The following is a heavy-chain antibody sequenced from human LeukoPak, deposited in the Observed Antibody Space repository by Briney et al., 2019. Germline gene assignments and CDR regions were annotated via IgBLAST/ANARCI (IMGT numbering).Heavy chain of an antibody. J-gene: IGHJ4*02. D-gene: IGHD6-6*01. CDR2: VRSSSGST. CDR3: AKLQQLGGVGY. Sequence: GGSLRLSCAASGFTFSSYAMSWVRQAPGKGLEWVSAVRSSSGSTYYADSVKGRFTISRDNSKNTLYLQMNSLRAEDTAVYYCAKLQQLGGVGYWGQGTLVTVSS. CDR1: GFTFSSYA. V-gene: IGHV3-23*01.